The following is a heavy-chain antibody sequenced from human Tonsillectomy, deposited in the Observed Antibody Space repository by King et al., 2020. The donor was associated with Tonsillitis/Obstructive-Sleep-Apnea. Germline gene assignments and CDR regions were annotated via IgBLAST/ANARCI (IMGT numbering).Heavy chain of an antibody. V-gene: IGHV4-39*01. CDR2: IHYSGST. J-gene: IGHJ4*02. D-gene: IGHD5-18*01. CDR1: GGSISSSSYY. CDR3: ARPDTPMVTFDF. Sequence: QLQESGPGLVKPSETLSLTCTVSGGSISSSSYYWGWIRQPPGKGLEWIGSIHYSGSTYYNPSLKSRVTISVDTSKNQFSLKLSSVTAADTAVYYCARPDTPMVTFDFWGQGTLVTVSS.